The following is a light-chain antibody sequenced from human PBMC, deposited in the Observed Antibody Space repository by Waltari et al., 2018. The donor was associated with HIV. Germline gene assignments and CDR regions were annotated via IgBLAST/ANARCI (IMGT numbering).Light chain of an antibody. CDR1: GSNIGSNS. CDR3: AAWDDSLSGPV. V-gene: IGLV1-47*01. J-gene: IGLJ3*02. Sequence: QSILTQPPSTSGTPGQRVTISCSGSGSNIGSNSVSWYQLLLGTAPKLLIYRNNQRPSGCPSRVSGSKSATSASLAIGGLRSEDEADYYCAAWDDSLSGPVFGGGTKLTVL. CDR2: RNN.